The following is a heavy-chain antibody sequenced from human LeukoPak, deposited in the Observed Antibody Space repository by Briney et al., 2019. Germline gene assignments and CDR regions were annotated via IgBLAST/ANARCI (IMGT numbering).Heavy chain of an antibody. CDR2: IYYSGST. CDR3: ARVVSDDFWSGYPDY. CDR1: GGSISSYY. V-gene: IGHV4-59*01. D-gene: IGHD3-3*01. J-gene: IGHJ4*02. Sequence: PPETLSLTCTVSGGSISSYYWSWIRQPPGKGLEWIGYIYYSGSTNYNPSLKSRVTISVDTSKNQFSLKLSSVTAADTAVYYCARVVSDDFWSGYPDYWGQGTLVTVSS.